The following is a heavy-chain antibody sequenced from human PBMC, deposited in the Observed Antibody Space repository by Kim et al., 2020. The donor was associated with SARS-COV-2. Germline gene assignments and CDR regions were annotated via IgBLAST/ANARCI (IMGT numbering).Heavy chain of an antibody. D-gene: IGHD4-4*01. V-gene: IGHV3-15*01. CDR1: GFTFSNAW. CDR3: TTEHYSNYELSSY. CDR2: IKSKTDGGTT. J-gene: IGHJ4*02. Sequence: GGSLRLSCAASGFTFSNAWMSWVRQAPGKGLEWVGRIKSKTDGGTTDYAAPVKGRFTISRDDSKNTLYLQMNSLKTEDTAVYYCTTEHYSNYELSSYWGQGTLVTVSS.